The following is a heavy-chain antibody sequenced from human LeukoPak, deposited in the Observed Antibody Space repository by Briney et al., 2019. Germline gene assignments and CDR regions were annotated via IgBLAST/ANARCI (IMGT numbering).Heavy chain of an antibody. D-gene: IGHD4-17*01. Sequence: PSETLSLTCTVSGGAISSYYWSWILQPAGKGLEWIVRINTSGNTNYKPSLKSRVIMSVDTTKNQVSLKLSSVTAADTTVYYCAREKDYGDSRGLDPWGQGTLVSVSS. J-gene: IGHJ5*02. V-gene: IGHV4-4*07. CDR1: GGAISSYY. CDR2: INTSGNT. CDR3: AREKDYGDSRGLDP.